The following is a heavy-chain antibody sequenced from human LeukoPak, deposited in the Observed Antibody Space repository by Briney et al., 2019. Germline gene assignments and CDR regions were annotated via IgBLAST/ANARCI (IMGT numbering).Heavy chain of an antibody. Sequence: ASVKVSCKASGYTFTSYGISWVRQAPGQGLEWMGGIIPIFGTANYAQKFQGRVTITTDESTSTAYMELSSLRSEDTAVYYCARGPDIVVVPSWNWFDPWGQGTLVTVSS. V-gene: IGHV1-69*05. J-gene: IGHJ5*02. D-gene: IGHD2-2*01. CDR3: ARGPDIVVVPSWNWFDP. CDR2: IIPIFGTA. CDR1: GYTFTSYG.